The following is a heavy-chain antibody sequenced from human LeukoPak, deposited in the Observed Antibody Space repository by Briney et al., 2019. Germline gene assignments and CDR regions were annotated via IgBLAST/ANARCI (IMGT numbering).Heavy chain of an antibody. J-gene: IGHJ6*03. CDR2: ISWDGGST. CDR3: AKAGREYYYYMDV. CDR1: GFTFDDYT. D-gene: IGHD1-1*01. V-gene: IGHV3-43*01. Sequence: GGSLRLSCAASGFTFDDYTMHWVRQAPGKGLEWVSLISWDGGSTYYADSVKGRFTISRDNSKNSLYLQMNSLRTEDTALYCCAKAGREYYYYMDVWGKGTTVTVPS.